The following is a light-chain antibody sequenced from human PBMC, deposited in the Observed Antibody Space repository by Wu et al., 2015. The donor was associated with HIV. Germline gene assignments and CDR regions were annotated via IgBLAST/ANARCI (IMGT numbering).Light chain of an antibody. CDR1: QSVSSSY. V-gene: IGKV3D-20*02. Sequence: ETVMTQSPVTLSVSPGERVTLSCRASQSVSSSYLAWYQQKPGQAPRLLIYGASSRATGIPDRFSGSGSGTDFTLTISRLEPEDSAVYYCQQHTNWPLTFGQGTRLEIK. J-gene: IGKJ5*01. CDR3: QQHTNWPLT. CDR2: GAS.